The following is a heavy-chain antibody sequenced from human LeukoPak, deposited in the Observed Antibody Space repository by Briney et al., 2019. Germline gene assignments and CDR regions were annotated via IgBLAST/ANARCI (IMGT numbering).Heavy chain of an antibody. J-gene: IGHJ4*02. CDR2: ISSNGVST. CDR3: VSSGSGYYDY. CDR1: GFTFSSYA. Sequence: GGSLRLSCAASGFTFSSYAIHWVRQAPGKGLEHVSGISSNGVSTYYADSVKGRFTISRDSSKNTLYLQMSSLRPADTAVYYCVSSGSGYYDYWGQGTLVTVSS. D-gene: IGHD3-22*01. V-gene: IGHV3-64D*09.